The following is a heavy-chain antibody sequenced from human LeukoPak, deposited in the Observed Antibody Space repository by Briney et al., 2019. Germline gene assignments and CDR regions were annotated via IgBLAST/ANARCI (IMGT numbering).Heavy chain of an antibody. V-gene: IGHV3-21*01. Sequence: GGSLRLSCAASGFTFSSYSMTWVRQAPGKGLEWVSSISSSSSYIYYADSVKGRFTISRDNSKNTLYLQMNSLRAEDTAVYYCAKNDLGITIFGVAHWGQGTLVTVSS. J-gene: IGHJ4*02. CDR1: GFTFSSYS. CDR3: AKNDLGITIFGVAH. D-gene: IGHD3-3*01. CDR2: ISSSSSYI.